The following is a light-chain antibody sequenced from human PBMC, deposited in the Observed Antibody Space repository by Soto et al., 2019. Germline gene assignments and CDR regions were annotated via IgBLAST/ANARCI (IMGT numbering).Light chain of an antibody. CDR3: QQYNSYSPWT. Sequence: IRMTQSPSSLSASTGDRVTITCRASQSISSWLAWYQQKPGKAPKLLIYDASSLESGVPSRFSGSGSGTEFTLTISSLQPDDFATYYCQQYNSYSPWTFGQGTKVDI. CDR1: QSISSW. J-gene: IGKJ1*01. CDR2: DAS. V-gene: IGKV1-5*01.